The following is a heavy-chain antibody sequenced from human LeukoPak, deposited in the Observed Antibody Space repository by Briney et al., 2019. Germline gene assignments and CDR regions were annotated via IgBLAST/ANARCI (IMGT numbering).Heavy chain of an antibody. CDR3: ARGDMSAFNL. CDR1: GFTFSNYW. J-gene: IGHJ3*01. CDR2: IEQDGSEK. V-gene: IGHV3-7*01. Sequence: GSLRLSCAASGFTFSNYWINWVRQAPGKGLEWVANIEQDGSEKYYVDSVKGRFTISRDNAKNSLCLQMNSLRAEDTAMYYCARGDMSAFNLWGQGTLVTVSS.